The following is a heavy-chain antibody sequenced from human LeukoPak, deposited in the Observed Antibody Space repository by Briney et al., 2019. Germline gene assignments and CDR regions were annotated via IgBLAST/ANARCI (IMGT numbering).Heavy chain of an antibody. Sequence: LTGGSLRLSCAASGFPVSSNYMSWVRQAPGKGLEWVSVVYSGDNTYYAASVRGRFTISRDNSKNTLYLRMNSLRPEDTAVYFCARDAANSIAARYDYWGQGTLVTVSS. D-gene: IGHD6-6*01. CDR3: ARDAANSIAARYDY. J-gene: IGHJ4*02. CDR2: VYSGDNT. CDR1: GFPVSSNY. V-gene: IGHV3-53*01.